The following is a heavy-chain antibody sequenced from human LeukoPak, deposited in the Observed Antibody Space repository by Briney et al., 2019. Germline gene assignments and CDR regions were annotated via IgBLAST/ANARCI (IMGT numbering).Heavy chain of an antibody. Sequence: ASVKVSCKASGYTFTGYYMHWVRQAPGQGLEWMGWINPNTGGTNYAQKFQGRVTMTSDTSITTAYMELSRLRSDDTAVYYCARPISTHYYDSSGYSPDAFDIWGQGTMVTVSS. CDR1: GYTFTGYY. J-gene: IGHJ3*02. V-gene: IGHV1-2*02. CDR2: INPNTGGT. CDR3: ARPISTHYYDSSGYSPDAFDI. D-gene: IGHD3-22*01.